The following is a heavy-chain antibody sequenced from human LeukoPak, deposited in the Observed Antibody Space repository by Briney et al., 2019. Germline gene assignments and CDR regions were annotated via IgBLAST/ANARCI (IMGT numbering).Heavy chain of an antibody. D-gene: IGHD4-17*01. Sequence: SVKVSCKASGYTFTSYDINWVRQAPGQGLEWMGGIIPIFGTANYAQKFQGRVTITADESTSTAYMELSSLRSEDTAVYYCASLGGGSTVTTYLNYWGQGTLVTVPS. J-gene: IGHJ4*02. CDR3: ASLGGGSTVTTYLNY. V-gene: IGHV1-69*13. CDR1: GYTFTSYD. CDR2: IIPIFGTA.